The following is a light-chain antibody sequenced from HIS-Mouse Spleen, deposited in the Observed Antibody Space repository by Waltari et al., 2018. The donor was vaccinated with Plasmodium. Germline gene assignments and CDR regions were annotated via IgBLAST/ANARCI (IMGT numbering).Light chain of an antibody. CDR2: DAS. Sequence: AIQLTQSPSSLSASVGDRVTITCRASQGIRSALAWYQQKPGKAPKLLIYDASSLESRVPSRFSCSGSWTDFTLTISSLQPEDFATYYCQQFNSYPLTFGGGTKVEIK. CDR1: QGIRSA. V-gene: IGKV1-13*02. CDR3: QQFNSYPLT. J-gene: IGKJ4*01.